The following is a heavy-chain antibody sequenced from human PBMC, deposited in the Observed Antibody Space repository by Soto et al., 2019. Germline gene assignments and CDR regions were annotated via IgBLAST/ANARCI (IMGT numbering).Heavy chain of an antibody. CDR3: ARANDITPSE. Sequence: SETLSLTCAVYGASFSGYYWSWIRQPPGKGLEWIGEINYTGSTNYNPSLKSRVTISVDTSKKHFSLKLTSVTAADTAVYYCARANDITPSEWGQGTLVTVSS. CDR1: GASFSGYY. D-gene: IGHD1-20*01. J-gene: IGHJ4*02. CDR2: INYTGST. V-gene: IGHV4-34*01.